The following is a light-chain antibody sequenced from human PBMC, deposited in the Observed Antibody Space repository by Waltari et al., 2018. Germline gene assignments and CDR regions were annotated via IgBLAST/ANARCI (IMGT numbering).Light chain of an antibody. CDR2: GTS. V-gene: IGKV3-20*01. Sequence: DIVLTQSPGTLSLSPGERATLSGRASQRVTSSSLHWYQKKLGQAPRLLIYGTSRRATGIPDRISGSGSGTDFTLTISRLEPEDFAVYYCQQYDGEVVTFGGGTKVEI. CDR3: QQYDGEVVT. J-gene: IGKJ4*01. CDR1: QRVTSSS.